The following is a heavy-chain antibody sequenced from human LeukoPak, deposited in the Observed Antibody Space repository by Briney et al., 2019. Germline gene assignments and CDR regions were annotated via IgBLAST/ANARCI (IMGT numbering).Heavy chain of an antibody. V-gene: IGHV3-30*18. CDR2: ISYDGSNK. D-gene: IGHD3-10*01. Sequence: GGSLRLSCAASGFTFSSHGMHWVRQAPGKGLEWVAVISYDGSNKYYADSVKGRFTISRDNSKHTLYLQMNSLRAEDTAVYYCAKSEVSGITMVRGVYHWGQGTLVTVSS. J-gene: IGHJ5*02. CDR1: GFTFSSHG. CDR3: AKSEVSGITMVRGVYH.